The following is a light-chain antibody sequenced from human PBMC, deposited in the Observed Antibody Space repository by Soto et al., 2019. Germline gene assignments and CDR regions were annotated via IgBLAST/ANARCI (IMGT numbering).Light chain of an antibody. J-gene: IGKJ5*01. CDR3: QKRSNWPPN. CDR2: GAS. CDR1: QLVRGSQ. V-gene: IGKV3-11*01. Sequence: THSPSTLSASVLYIVTITFSSSQLVRGSQVAWYQQKPGEAPRLLIFGASIRATGIPARFSGSGSGTDFTLTISSLEPEDFAVYYCQKRSNWPPNFGQGTRLEIK.